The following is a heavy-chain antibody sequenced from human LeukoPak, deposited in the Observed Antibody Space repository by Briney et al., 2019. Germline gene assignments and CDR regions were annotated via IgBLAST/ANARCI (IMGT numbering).Heavy chain of an antibody. V-gene: IGHV3-23*01. Sequence: AGGSLRLSCAASGFTFSTNAMSWVRQAPGKGLEWVSAISGRTGSTYYSDSVKGRFTISRDNSKSTLYLQMNSLRAEDTAVYYCARSAAGTYYWGQGTLVTVSS. J-gene: IGHJ4*02. CDR2: ISGRTGST. D-gene: IGHD1-1*01. CDR1: GFTFSTNA. CDR3: ARSAAGTYY.